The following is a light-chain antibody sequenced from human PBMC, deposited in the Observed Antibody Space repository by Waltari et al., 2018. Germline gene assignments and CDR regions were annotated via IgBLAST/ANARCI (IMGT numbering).Light chain of an antibody. Sequence: SYVLTQPPSVSVAPGKTATITCGGDNRGRQGVNWYPQRPGKAPVLVVYDDSDRPSEIPERFSGSISGNMATLTVSRVEAGDEADYYCQVWDSSRDLVLIGGGTKLTVL. CDR2: DDS. CDR3: QVWDSSRDLVL. CDR1: NRGRQG. J-gene: IGLJ2*01. V-gene: IGLV3-21*03.